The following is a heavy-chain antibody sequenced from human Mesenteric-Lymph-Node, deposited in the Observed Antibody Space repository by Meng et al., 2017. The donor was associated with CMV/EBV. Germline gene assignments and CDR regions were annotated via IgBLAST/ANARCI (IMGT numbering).Heavy chain of an antibody. V-gene: IGHV3-15*05. CDR3: ATDFWGAAGGNYYYYGLDV. J-gene: IGHJ6*02. CDR1: GYSFTSYW. CDR2: IKSKSDGGAT. Sequence: GESLKISCKGSGYSFTSYWIAWVRQAPGKGLEWVGRIKSKSDGGATDYAAPVKGRFTISRDDSKDALLLQMNSLKTEDTAVYYCATDFWGAAGGNYYYYGLDVWGQGATVTVSS. D-gene: IGHD6-13*01.